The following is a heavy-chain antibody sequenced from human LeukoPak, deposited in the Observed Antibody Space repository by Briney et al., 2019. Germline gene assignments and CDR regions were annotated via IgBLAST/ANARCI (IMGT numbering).Heavy chain of an antibody. V-gene: IGHV3-7*03. CDR3: AKDPDCTSGICYTFFDY. Sequence: PGGSLRLSCAASGFTFRSYWMDWVRQAPGKGLEWVANIKQDGSEVYYVDSVKGRFTISRDNTKNSLFLHMSSLRAEDTAVYYCAKDPDCTSGICYTFFDYWGQGTLVTVSS. J-gene: IGHJ4*02. D-gene: IGHD2-8*01. CDR2: IKQDGSEV. CDR1: GFTFRSYW.